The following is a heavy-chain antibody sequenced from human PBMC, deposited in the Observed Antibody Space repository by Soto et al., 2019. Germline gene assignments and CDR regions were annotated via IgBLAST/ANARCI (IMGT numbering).Heavy chain of an antibody. CDR2: ISGSGGST. J-gene: IGHJ4*02. CDR1: EFTFNSYA. V-gene: IGHV3-23*01. Sequence: GGSLRLSCVASEFTFNSYAMNWVRQAPGKGLEWVSAISGSGGSTYYADSVKGRFTISRDNSKNTLYLQMNSLRADDTAVYYCANHRGFLVTQYFFDYWGQGTLVTVS. D-gene: IGHD2-21*02. CDR3: ANHRGFLVTQYFFDY.